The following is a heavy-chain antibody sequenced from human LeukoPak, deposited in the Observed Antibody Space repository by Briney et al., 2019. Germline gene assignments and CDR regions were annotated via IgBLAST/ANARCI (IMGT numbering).Heavy chain of an antibody. CDR3: ARVKVGATNYWYFDL. Sequence: SHTLSLTCAVSGGSISSGGYCWSWFRQPPGNGLDWIGQINHSGSTYYNPSLKSPVTISVGRSKSQFPLKLTSVTPADTAVYYCARVKVGATNYWYFDLWGRGTLVTVSS. V-gene: IGHV4-30-2*01. CDR2: INHSGST. CDR1: GGSISSGGYC. J-gene: IGHJ2*01. D-gene: IGHD1-26*01.